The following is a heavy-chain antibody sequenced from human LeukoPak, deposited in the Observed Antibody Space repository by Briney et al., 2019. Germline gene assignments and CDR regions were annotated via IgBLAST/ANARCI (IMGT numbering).Heavy chain of an antibody. Sequence: GGSLRLSCAVSGLTFSNYAMQWVRQAPGKGLECVALVSYDGRNEYYTDSVKGRFTISRDNSKNTVYLQMNSLRAEDTAVYYCARDSKDDGRGHYGGFDYWGQGTLVTVSS. CDR1: GLTFSNYA. V-gene: IGHV3-30*04. CDR2: VSYDGRNE. J-gene: IGHJ4*02. D-gene: IGHD3-22*01. CDR3: ARDSKDDGRGHYGGFDY.